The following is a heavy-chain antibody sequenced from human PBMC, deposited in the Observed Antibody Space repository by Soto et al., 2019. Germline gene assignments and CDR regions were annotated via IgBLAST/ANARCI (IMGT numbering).Heavy chain of an antibody. V-gene: IGHV4-59*01. J-gene: IGHJ5*02. CDR3: ERHGWLVPMRGSYWFDR. Sequence: QVQLQESGPGLVKPSETLSLTCPVSGGSITSDYWSWIRQSPGKGLEWMAFSFYTGITNYNPSLRSRVTISVDPSKNQCSLMLYSVTAADTAVYYCERHGWLVPMRGSYWFDRWGQGTLVTVSS. CDR1: GGSITSDY. CDR2: SFYTGIT. D-gene: IGHD6-19*01.